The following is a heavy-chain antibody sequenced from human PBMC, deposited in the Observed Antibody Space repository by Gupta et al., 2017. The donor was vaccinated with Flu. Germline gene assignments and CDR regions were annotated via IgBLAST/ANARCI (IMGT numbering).Heavy chain of an antibody. Sequence: EVPLVASGGGLFQPGGSLRLSCTASGFTVSSNYMSWVRQAPGKGLEWVSVIYRGGSTDDSDSVKGRFTISRDKSKNTLYLQMNSMRAEDTAVYYGARNLGRSVSDYWGQGTLVTVSS. CDR2: IYRGGST. CDR3: ARNLGRSVSDY. CDR1: GFTVSSNY. V-gene: IGHV3-66*02. J-gene: IGHJ4*02.